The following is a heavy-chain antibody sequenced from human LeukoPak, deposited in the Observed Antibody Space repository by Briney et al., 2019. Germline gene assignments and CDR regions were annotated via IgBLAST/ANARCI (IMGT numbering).Heavy chain of an antibody. CDR1: GFTFSASA. V-gene: IGHV3-73*01. Sequence: TAGSLRLSCAASGFTFSASAIHWVRQASAKGLKWVGRIRSKADDFATAYAASVKGRFLISRDDSRNTAYLQMNSLKTEDTAVYYCTKFYYDVLTGYRGMDVWGQGTTVTVSS. CDR2: IRSKADDFAT. CDR3: TKFYYDVLTGYRGMDV. J-gene: IGHJ6*02. D-gene: IGHD3-9*01.